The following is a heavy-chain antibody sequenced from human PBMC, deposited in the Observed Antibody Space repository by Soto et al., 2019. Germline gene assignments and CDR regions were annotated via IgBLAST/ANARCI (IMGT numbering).Heavy chain of an antibody. V-gene: IGHV4-31*03. CDR2: IYYSGST. Sequence: QVQLQESGPGLVKPSQTLSLTCTVSGGSISSGGYYWSWIRQHPGKGLEWLGYIYYSGSTYYNPSLMSRVTISVDTSKNQFSLKLSSVAAAGTAVYYCARVRILLGATVTTEYWYFDLWGRGTLVTVSS. J-gene: IGHJ2*01. CDR3: ARVRILLGATVTTEYWYFDL. CDR1: GGSISSGGYY. D-gene: IGHD4-17*01.